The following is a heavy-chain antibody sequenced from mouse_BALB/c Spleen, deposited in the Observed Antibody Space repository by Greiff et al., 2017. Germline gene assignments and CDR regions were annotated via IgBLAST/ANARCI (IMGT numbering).Heavy chain of an antibody. CDR2: IDPANGNT. D-gene: IGHD2-2*01. V-gene: IGHV14-3*02. CDR1: GFNIKDTY. J-gene: IGHJ2*01. Sequence: DVKLQESGAELVKPGASVKLSCTASGFNIKDTYMHWVKQRPEQGLEWIGRIDPANGNTKYDPKFQGKATITADTSSNTAYLQLSSLTSEDTAVYYCARSLYGHDGDYWGQGTTLTVSS. CDR3: ARSLYGHDGDY.